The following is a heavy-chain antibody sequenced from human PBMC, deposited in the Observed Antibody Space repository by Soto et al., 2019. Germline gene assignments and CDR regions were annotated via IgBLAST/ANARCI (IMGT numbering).Heavy chain of an antibody. V-gene: IGHV1-24*01. Sequence: ASVNVSFEFSGYTLTELSMHWVRQAPGKGLEWMGGFDPEDGETIYAQKFQGRVTMTEDTSTDTAYMELSSLRSEDTAVYYCATGLQSGMWAFDIWGQGTMVTVSS. CDR1: GYTLTELS. CDR3: ATGLQSGMWAFDI. CDR2: FDPEDGET. J-gene: IGHJ3*02. D-gene: IGHD5-12*01.